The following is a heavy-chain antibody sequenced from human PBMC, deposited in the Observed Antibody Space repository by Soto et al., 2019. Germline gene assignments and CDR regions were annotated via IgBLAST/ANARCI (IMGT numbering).Heavy chain of an antibody. J-gene: IGHJ4*02. D-gene: IGHD3-10*01. CDR3: AKVMVRGVSGTFYFDY. V-gene: IGHV3-23*01. CDR1: GFTFSSYA. CDR2: ISGSGGST. Sequence: PVGSLRLSCAASGFTFSSYAMSWVRQAPGKGLEWVSAISGSGGSTYYADSVKGRFTISRDNSKSTLYLQMNSLRAEDTAVYYCAKVMVRGVSGTFYFDYWGQGTLVTVSS.